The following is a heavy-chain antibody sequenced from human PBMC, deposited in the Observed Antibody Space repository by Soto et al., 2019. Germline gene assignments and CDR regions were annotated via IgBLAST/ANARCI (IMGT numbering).Heavy chain of an antibody. CDR1: GGSIGSYY. Sequence: SETLSLTCTVSGGSIGSYYWSWIRQRPGKGLDWIGSIYYSGSTYYNPSLNSRVTVSVDTSKNQFSLKVTSVTAADTAVYYCARLHGYCISSSCHGHYAMDVWGQGTTVTVSS. CDR2: IYYSGST. CDR3: ARLHGYCISSSCHGHYAMDV. J-gene: IGHJ6*02. D-gene: IGHD2-2*01. V-gene: IGHV4-59*05.